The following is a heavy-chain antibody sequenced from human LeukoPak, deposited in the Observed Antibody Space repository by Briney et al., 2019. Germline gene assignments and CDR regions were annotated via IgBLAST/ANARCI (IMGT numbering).Heavy chain of an antibody. D-gene: IGHD3-9*01. Sequence: SETLSLTCTVSGGSISSGGYYWSWIRQHPGKGLEWIGYIYYSGSTYYNPSLKSRVTISVDTSKNQFSLKLSSVTAADTAVYYCARGRRYFDWSYPDFDYWGQGTLVTVSS. J-gene: IGHJ4*02. CDR1: GGSISSGGYY. CDR3: ARGRRYFDWSYPDFDY. CDR2: IYYSGST. V-gene: IGHV4-31*03.